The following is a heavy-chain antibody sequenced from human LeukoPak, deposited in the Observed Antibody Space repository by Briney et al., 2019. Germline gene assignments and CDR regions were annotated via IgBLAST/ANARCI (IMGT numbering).Heavy chain of an antibody. CDR2: INYSGTT. D-gene: IGHD5-24*01. V-gene: IGHV4-39*01. Sequence: SETLSLTCTASGGSISSSGYYWGWIRQPPGKGLEWVASINYSGTTYYNPSLKGRVTISEDRSKNQFSLKLSSVTAADTAVYYCARLRDGRWLLEYWGQGTLVTVSS. CDR3: ARLRDGRWLLEY. CDR1: GGSISSSGYY. J-gene: IGHJ4*02.